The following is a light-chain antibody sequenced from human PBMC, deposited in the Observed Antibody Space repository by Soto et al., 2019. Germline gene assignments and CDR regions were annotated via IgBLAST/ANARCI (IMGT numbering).Light chain of an antibody. V-gene: IGKV3-11*01. CDR2: DAS. Sequence: EIVLTQSPATLSLSPGERATVSCRASQSVRNNLAWYQQKPGQPPRLLIYDASYRATDIPARFSGSGSGTDFTLTINSLESEDFAIYHCQQRSNWPSFGQGTRLEIK. CDR1: QSVRNN. J-gene: IGKJ5*01. CDR3: QQRSNWPS.